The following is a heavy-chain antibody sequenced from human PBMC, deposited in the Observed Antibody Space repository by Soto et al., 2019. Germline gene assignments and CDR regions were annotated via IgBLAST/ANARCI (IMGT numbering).Heavy chain of an antibody. CDR3: ARDRSLRYFDWFPLGMDV. D-gene: IGHD3-9*01. CDR1: GGSISSGGYY. V-gene: IGHV4-31*03. Sequence: PSETLSLTCTVSGGSISSGGYYWSWIRQHPGKGLEWIGYIYYSGSTYYNPSLKSRVTISVDTSKNQFSLKLSSVTAADTAVYYCARDRSLRYFDWFPLGMDVWGQGTTVTVSS. CDR2: IYYSGST. J-gene: IGHJ6*02.